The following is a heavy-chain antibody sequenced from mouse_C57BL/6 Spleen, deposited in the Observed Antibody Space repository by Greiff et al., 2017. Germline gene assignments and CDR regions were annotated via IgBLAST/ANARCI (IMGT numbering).Heavy chain of an antibody. CDR2: IDPSDSYT. CDR3: ARYYGSSYEYFDV. V-gene: IGHV1-69*01. D-gene: IGHD1-1*01. J-gene: IGHJ1*03. CDR1: GYTFTSYW. Sequence: QVQLQQPGAELVMPGASVKLSCKASGYTFTSYWMHWVKQRPGQGLEWIGEIDPSDSYTNYNQKFKGKSTLTVDKSSSTAYMQLSSRTSEDSAVYYCARYYGSSYEYFDVWGTGTTVTVSS.